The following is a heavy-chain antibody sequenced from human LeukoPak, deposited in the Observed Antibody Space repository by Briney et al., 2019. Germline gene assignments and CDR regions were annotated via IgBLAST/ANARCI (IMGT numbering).Heavy chain of an antibody. CDR3: ARVGAGFRVASFDY. J-gene: IGHJ4*02. CDR2: IYYSEST. CDR1: GGSISCGDYY. Sequence: SETLSLTCTLSGGSISCGDYYWSWIRQPPGKGLEGFGYIYYSESTYYNPSPKNPVIISVHKSQNQFSLKLGSVTAADTAVYYCARVGAGFRVASFDYWGQGTLVTVSS. V-gene: IGHV4-30-4*01. D-gene: IGHD5-12*01.